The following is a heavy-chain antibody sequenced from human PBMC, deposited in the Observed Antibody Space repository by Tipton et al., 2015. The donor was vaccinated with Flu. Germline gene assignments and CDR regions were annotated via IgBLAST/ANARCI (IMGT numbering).Heavy chain of an antibody. CDR1: GGSISRGGYS. D-gene: IGHD3/OR15-3a*01. CDR3: ARAIRGLDAFDI. V-gene: IGHV4-30-2*01. J-gene: IGHJ3*02. CDR2: IYHSGST. Sequence: LRLSCAVSGGSISRGGYSWSWIRQPPGKGLEWIGYIYHSGSTYYNPSLKSRVTISVDRSKNQFSLKLSSVTAADTAVYYCARAIRGLDAFDIWGQGTMVTVSS.